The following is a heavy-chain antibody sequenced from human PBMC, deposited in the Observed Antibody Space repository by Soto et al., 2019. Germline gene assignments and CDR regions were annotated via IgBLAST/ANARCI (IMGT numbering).Heavy chain of an antibody. V-gene: IGHV4-34*01. D-gene: IGHD2-21*02. J-gene: IGHJ6*02. CDR2: INHSGST. CDR1: GGSFSGYY. Sequence: SETLSLTCAVYGGSFSGYYWSWIRQPPGKGLEWIGEINHSGSTNYNPSLKSRVTISVDTSKNQFSLKLSSVTAADTAVYYCARATGRVTAMYYYYGMDVWGQGTTVTVS. CDR3: ARATGRVTAMYYYYGMDV.